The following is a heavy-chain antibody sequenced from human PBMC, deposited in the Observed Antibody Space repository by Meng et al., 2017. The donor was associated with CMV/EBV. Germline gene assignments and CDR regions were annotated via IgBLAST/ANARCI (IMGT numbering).Heavy chain of an antibody. Sequence: ASVKVSCKASGYTFTSYDINWVRQVTGQGLEWMGWMNPNSGNTGYAQKFQGRVTMTRNTSISTAYMELSSLRSEDTAVYYCARGDYDFWSGYYSWYYYGMDVWGQGTTVTVSS. V-gene: IGHV1-8*01. D-gene: IGHD3-3*01. CDR1: GYTFTSYD. CDR2: MNPNSGNT. CDR3: ARGDYDFWSGYYSWYYYGMDV. J-gene: IGHJ6*02.